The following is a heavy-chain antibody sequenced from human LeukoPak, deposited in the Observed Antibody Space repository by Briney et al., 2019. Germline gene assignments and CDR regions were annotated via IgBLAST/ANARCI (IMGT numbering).Heavy chain of an antibody. J-gene: IGHJ6*03. CDR2: IYYSGST. CDR1: GGSLSGYY. D-gene: IGHD3-16*02. Sequence: SETLSLTCTVCGGSLSGYYWSWLRQPPGKGLEWIGDIYYSGSTYYNPSLKSRVTISVDTSKNQLSLKLSSVPTAHTAVYYCAGATFNDYVWGSYRPGHYYYYYMDVWGKGTTVTISS. V-gene: IGHV4-59*01. CDR3: AGATFNDYVWGSYRPGHYYYYYMDV.